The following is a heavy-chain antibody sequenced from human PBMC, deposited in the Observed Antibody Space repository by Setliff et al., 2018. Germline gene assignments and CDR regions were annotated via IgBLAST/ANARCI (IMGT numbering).Heavy chain of an antibody. CDR1: GASIDSLTW. CDR3: AKGGGRYHTDS. CDR2: IYHVGPS. V-gene: IGHV4-4*02. D-gene: IGHD1-26*01. J-gene: IGHJ4*02. Sequence: PSETLSLTCAVSGASIDSLTWWSWVRQPPGKGLEWIGEIYHVGPSVHCNPSLKSRVTISVDKSKNQVSLRLTSVTAADTAVYYCAKGGGRYHTDSWGLGTLVTVSS.